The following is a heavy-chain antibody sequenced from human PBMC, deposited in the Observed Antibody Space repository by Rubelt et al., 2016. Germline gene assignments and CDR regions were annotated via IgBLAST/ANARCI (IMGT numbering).Heavy chain of an antibody. D-gene: IGHD2-2*02. CDR3: ARGKCSSTSCYRIDAFDI. CDR1: GFTFSSYW. J-gene: IGHJ3*02. V-gene: IGHV3-7*01. CDR2: IKQDGSAK. Sequence: EVQLVESGGGLVQPGGSLRLSCAASGFTFSSYWMSWVRQAPGKGLERVANIKQDGSAKYYVDSVKGRFTISRDNAKNSLYLQMNSLRAEDTAVYYCARGKCSSTSCYRIDAFDIWGQGTMVTVSS.